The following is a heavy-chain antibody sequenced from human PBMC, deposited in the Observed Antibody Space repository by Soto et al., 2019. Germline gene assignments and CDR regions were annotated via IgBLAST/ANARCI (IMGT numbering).Heavy chain of an antibody. CDR1: GFTFSSHD. J-gene: IGHJ2*01. Sequence: VGSLRLSCAASGFTFSSHDMHWVRQVKGRGLEWVSAISTAGNSHYADSVKGRFSVSRENVKNSFYLQMNGLTAGDTGVYYCAREWELTGHWYFDLWGRGTLVTVSS. D-gene: IGHD3-9*01. CDR2: ISTAGNS. V-gene: IGHV3-13*01. CDR3: AREWELTGHWYFDL.